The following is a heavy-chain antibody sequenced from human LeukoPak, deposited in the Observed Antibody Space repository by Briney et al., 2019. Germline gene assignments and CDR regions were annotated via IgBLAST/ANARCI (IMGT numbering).Heavy chain of an antibody. CDR2: ISYDGSNK. CDR3: AKDLRGGYSYVNDAFDI. V-gene: IGHV3-30*18. D-gene: IGHD5-18*01. Sequence: GGSLRLSCAASGFTFSSCGMHWVRQAPGKGLEWVAVISYDGSNKYYADSVKGRFTISRDNSKNTLYLQMNSLRAEDTAVYYCAKDLRGGYSYVNDAFDIWGQGTMVTVSS. CDR1: GFTFSSCG. J-gene: IGHJ3*02.